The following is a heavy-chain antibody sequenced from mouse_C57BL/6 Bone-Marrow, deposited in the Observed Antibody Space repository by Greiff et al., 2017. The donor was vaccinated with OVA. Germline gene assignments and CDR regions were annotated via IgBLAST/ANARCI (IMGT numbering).Heavy chain of an antibody. V-gene: IGHV1-82*01. Sequence: QVQLKESGPELVKPGASVKISCKASGYAFSSSWMNWVKQRPGKGLEWIGRIYPGDGDTNYNGKFKGKATLTADKSSSTAYMQLSSLTSEDSAVYFCARRNGSSPDFDYWGQGTTLTVSS. J-gene: IGHJ2*01. CDR2: IYPGDGDT. D-gene: IGHD1-1*01. CDR3: ARRNGSSPDFDY. CDR1: GYAFSSSW.